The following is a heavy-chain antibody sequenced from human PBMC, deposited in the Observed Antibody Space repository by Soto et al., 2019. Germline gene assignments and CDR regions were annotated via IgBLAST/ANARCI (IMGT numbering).Heavy chain of an antibody. Sequence: QVQLQESGPGLVKPSETLSLTCTVSGGSISSYYWSWIRQPPGKGLEWIGYFYYSGRTNYNPSLKSXATXSXDTSKNQFSLKLSSVTAADTAVYYCAREDSGYGFSYWGQGTLVTVSS. D-gene: IGHD5-12*01. CDR1: GGSISSYY. J-gene: IGHJ4*02. CDR3: AREDSGYGFSY. V-gene: IGHV4-59*01. CDR2: FYYSGRT.